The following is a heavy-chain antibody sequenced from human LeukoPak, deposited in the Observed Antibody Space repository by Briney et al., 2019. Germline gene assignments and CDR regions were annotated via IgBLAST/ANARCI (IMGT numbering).Heavy chain of an antibody. CDR1: GFTFSSYG. J-gene: IGHJ4*02. V-gene: IGHV3-33*01. D-gene: IGHD2-21*02. Sequence: GGSLRLSCAASGFTFSSYGMHWVRQAPGKGLEWVAVIWYDGSNKYYADSVKGRFTISRDNSKNTLYLQMSSLRAEDTAVYYCARDLSVVTALGYWGQGTLVTVSS. CDR2: IWYDGSNK. CDR3: ARDLSVVTALGY.